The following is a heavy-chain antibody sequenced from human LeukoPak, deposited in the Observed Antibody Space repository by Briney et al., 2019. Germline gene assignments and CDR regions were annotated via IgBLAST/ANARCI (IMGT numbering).Heavy chain of an antibody. J-gene: IGHJ4*02. D-gene: IGHD2-15*01. V-gene: IGHV3-23*01. CDR3: AKGHIVVVVAAQVGIDY. CDR2: IIGSGGST. Sequence: GGSLRLSCAASGFTFSSFAMSWVRQAPGKGLDWVAAIIGSGGSTYYADSGKGRFTISRDNSKNTLYLQMNSLRAEDTAVYYCAKGHIVVVVAAQVGIDYWGQGTLVTVSS. CDR1: GFTFSSFA.